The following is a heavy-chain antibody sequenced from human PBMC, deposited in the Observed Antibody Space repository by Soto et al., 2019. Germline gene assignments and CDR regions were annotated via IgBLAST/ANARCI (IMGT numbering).Heavy chain of an antibody. Sequence: SVKVSCKASGGTFSSYAISWVRQAPGQGLEWMGGIIPIFGTANYAQKFQGRVTITADESTSTAYMELSSLRSEDTAVYYCAKNPYYYDSRVGGDYYYYGMDVWGQGTTVTVSS. CDR3: AKNPYYYDSRVGGDYYYYGMDV. V-gene: IGHV1-69*13. CDR2: IIPIFGTA. CDR1: GGTFSSYA. J-gene: IGHJ6*02. D-gene: IGHD3-22*01.